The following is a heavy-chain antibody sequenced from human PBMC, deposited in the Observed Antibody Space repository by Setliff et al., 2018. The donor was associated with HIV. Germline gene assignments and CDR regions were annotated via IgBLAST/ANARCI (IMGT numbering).Heavy chain of an antibody. J-gene: IGHJ4*02. Sequence: SETLSLTCVVSDDSFSNYDWTWIRQSPGKALEWIGYISSSGTTNYNPSLRSRVTISMETSNTRFSLCLRSATAADTATYFCARLGRAIDDGGSSLRLDFWGQGMLVTVSS. D-gene: IGHD2-21*01. CDR1: DDSFSNYD. CDR3: ARLGRAIDDGGSSLRLDF. V-gene: IGHV4-4*09. CDR2: ISSSGTT.